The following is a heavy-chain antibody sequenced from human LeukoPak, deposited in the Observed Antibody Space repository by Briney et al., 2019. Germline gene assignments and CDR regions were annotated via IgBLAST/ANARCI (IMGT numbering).Heavy chain of an antibody. J-gene: IGHJ4*02. CDR2: INPNSGGT. D-gene: IGHD1-26*01. Sequence: GTSVKVSCKASGYSFNDKYLHWVRQAPGQGLEWMGSINPNSGGTNYAQKFQGRVTMTTDTSMSTAYMELSRLTSDDTAVYYCARSIVGATNYFDYWGQGTLVTVSS. CDR1: GYSFNDKY. CDR3: ARSIVGATNYFDY. V-gene: IGHV1-2*02.